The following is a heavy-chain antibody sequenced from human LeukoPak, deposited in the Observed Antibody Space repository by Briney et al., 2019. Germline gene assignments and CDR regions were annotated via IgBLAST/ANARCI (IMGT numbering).Heavy chain of an antibody. Sequence: GGSLRLSCAASDFTFSSYWMSWVRQAPGKGLEWVANIKQDGSEKYYVDSVKGRFTISRDNAKNSLYLQMNRPRAEDTAVYYCARLNYDFWSGVWEGYYMDVWGKGTTVTVSS. CDR3: ARLNYDFWSGVWEGYYMDV. D-gene: IGHD3-3*01. V-gene: IGHV3-7*01. CDR1: DFTFSSYW. J-gene: IGHJ6*03. CDR2: IKQDGSEK.